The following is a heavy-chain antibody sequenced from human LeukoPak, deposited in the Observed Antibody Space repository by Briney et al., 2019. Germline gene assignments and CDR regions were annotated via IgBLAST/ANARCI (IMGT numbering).Heavy chain of an antibody. Sequence: GGSLRLSCAASGFRFSYHDMHWVRRAPGKGLESVSSIGAAGAHTFYADSVKGRFTISRDNFQSTMYLQMDGLRPEDSAVYYCARELGGTKTGGFDIWGQGTVVTVSS. D-gene: IGHD1-14*01. V-gene: IGHV3-64*02. CDR3: ARELGGTKTGGFDI. CDR1: GFRFSYHD. CDR2: IGAAGAHT. J-gene: IGHJ3*02.